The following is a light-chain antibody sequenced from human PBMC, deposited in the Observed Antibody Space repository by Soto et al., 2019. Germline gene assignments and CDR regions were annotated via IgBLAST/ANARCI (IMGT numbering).Light chain of an antibody. J-gene: IGKJ2*01. Sequence: EIGLTQSPGTLSLSPGEGATVSCRASQSVNSNLLAWFQQKPGQAPRLLIHEAPRRATGIPDRFSGSGSGTDFTLSISRLEPEDFAVYYCHQYVSSPLPFGQGTKLAIK. CDR1: QSVNSNL. V-gene: IGKV3-20*01. CDR3: HQYVSSPLP. CDR2: EAP.